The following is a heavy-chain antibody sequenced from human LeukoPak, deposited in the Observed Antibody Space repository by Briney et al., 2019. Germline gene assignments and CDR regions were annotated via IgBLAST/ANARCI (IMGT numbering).Heavy chain of an antibody. J-gene: IGHJ4*02. D-gene: IGHD5-18*01. V-gene: IGHV4-39*01. CDR3: TRHVFGRGYDY. CDR1: GGSISSSSYY. Sequence: SETLSLTCTVSGGSISSSSYYWGWIRQPPGKGLEWIAGIYYGGSTYYNPSLKSRVTISVDTSKSQFSLDLISVTAADTAVYYCTRHVFGRGYDYWGQGTLVTVSS. CDR2: IYYGGST.